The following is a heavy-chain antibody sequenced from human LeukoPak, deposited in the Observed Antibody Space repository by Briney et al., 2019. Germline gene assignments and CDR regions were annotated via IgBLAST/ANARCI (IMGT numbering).Heavy chain of an antibody. V-gene: IGHV4-59*12. D-gene: IGHD6-19*01. CDR2: IYYSGST. CDR3: AREYTLYRSGWFLDY. CDR1: GASITSYY. J-gene: IGHJ4*02. Sequence: SETLSLTCTVSGASITSYYWSWIRQPPGKALEWIGYIYYSGSTNYNPSLKSRVTISVDTSKNQFSLKLRSVTAADTAVYYCAREYTLYRSGWFLDYWGQGTVVAVSS.